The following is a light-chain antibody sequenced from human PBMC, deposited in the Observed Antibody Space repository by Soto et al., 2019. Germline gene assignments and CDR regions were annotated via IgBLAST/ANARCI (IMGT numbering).Light chain of an antibody. CDR2: AAS. CDR1: QSVSSN. CDR3: QQYSKWPLT. Sequence: EIVMTQSPATLSVSPGERATLSCRASQSVSSNLAWYQQKPGQAPRLLIYAASTRATGLPARFSGSGSGTEFSLTISSLPSEDFAVYYCQQYSKWPLTFGQGTKVEIK. V-gene: IGKV3-15*01. J-gene: IGKJ1*01.